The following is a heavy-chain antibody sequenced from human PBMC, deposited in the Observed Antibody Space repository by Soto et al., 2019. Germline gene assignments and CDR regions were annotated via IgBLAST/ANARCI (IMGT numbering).Heavy chain of an antibody. CDR2: IYDSETT. V-gene: IGHV4-31*03. CDR3: ARENFGVIIHDAFDL. D-gene: IGHD2-8*01. J-gene: IGHJ3*01. Sequence: QVQLQESGPGLVMPSQTLSLTCTVSGDSVSSGGYYWNWIRQHPGRGLEWLGYIYDSETTYYNPSLESRLSISVDASKSQFSLKVTSVTPADTAVYYCARENFGVIIHDAFDLWGQGTMVTVSS. CDR1: GDSVSSGGYY.